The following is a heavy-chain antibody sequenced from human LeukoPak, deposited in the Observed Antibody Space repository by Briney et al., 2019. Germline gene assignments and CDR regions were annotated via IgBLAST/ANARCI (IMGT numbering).Heavy chain of an antibody. V-gene: IGHV1-69*05. J-gene: IGHJ4*02. CDR2: IIPFFGTT. Sequence: ASVKVFCKASGGTFSSHAINWVRQAPGQGLEWMGRIIPFFGTTNYAQKFQGRVTITTDESTTTVYMELRSLRSEDTAVYFCARDVRLFGELSGTWDYWGQGILVTVSS. D-gene: IGHD3-10*01. CDR1: GGTFSSHA. CDR3: ARDVRLFGELSGTWDY.